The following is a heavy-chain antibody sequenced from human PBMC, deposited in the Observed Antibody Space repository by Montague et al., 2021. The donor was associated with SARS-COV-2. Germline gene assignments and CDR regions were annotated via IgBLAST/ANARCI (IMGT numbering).Heavy chain of an antibody. CDR1: GGSSSGYY. Sequence: SETLSLTCAVYGGSSSGYYWSWIRQPPGKGLEWIGVVNHSGSTNYNSSLKSRVTISMYTSTNQFSLKLSSATAADTAVYYCAGRVRQLGVRYYYYYIDVCDKGTTVTVSS. V-gene: IGHV4-34*01. J-gene: IGHJ6*03. CDR3: AGRVRQLGVRYYYYYIDV. CDR2: VNHSGST. D-gene: IGHD6-6*01.